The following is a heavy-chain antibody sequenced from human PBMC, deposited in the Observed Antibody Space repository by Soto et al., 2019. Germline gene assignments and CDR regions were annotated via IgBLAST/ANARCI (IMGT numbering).Heavy chain of an antibody. CDR3: ARPYEGGDAANHHYYDALDV. CDR1: GGTFSRYS. D-gene: IGHD2-21*01. J-gene: IGHJ6*02. V-gene: IGHV1-69*01. Sequence: QVQLVQSGAEVKKPGSSVKVSCKISGGTFSRYSISWVRQAPGQGLEWMGGIVPVFGTTNYAQKFQDRVTMRTDESAATAQMELSNLGSEDTAVYYGARPYEGGDAANHHYYDALDVWGQGTAVTVSS. CDR2: IVPVFGTT.